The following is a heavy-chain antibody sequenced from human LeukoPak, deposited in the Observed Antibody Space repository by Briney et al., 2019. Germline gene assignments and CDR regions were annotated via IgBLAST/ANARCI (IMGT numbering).Heavy chain of an antibody. V-gene: IGHV3-74*01. Sequence: GGSLRLSCAASGFTFSSYCMHWVRHAPGKGLVWVSRINSDRRSTSYADSVKGRFTTSRDNAKNTLYLQMNSLRAEDTAVYYCARDNHKRAFDIWGQGTMVTVSS. CDR2: INSDRRST. CDR1: GFTFSSYC. D-gene: IGHD1-14*01. J-gene: IGHJ3*02. CDR3: ARDNHKRAFDI.